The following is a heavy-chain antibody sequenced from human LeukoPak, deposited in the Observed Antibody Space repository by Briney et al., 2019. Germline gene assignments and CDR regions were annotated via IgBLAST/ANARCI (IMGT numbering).Heavy chain of an antibody. Sequence: ASVKVSCKASGDTFTTYYMHWVRQAPGQGLEWMGIINPSSGSTSYAQKFQGRVTMTRDTSTSTVYMELSSLRSEDTAIYYCARVLGAHRYGSIDHWGQGTLVTVSS. CDR2: INPSSGST. CDR3: ARVLGAHRYGSIDH. CDR1: GDTFTTYY. J-gene: IGHJ4*02. V-gene: IGHV1-46*01. D-gene: IGHD5-18*01.